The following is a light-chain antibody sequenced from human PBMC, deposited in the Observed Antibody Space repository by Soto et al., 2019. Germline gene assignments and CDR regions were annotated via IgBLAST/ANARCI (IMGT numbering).Light chain of an antibody. CDR3: SSYAGSNNLVV. V-gene: IGLV2-8*01. Sequence: QSALTQPPSAAGSPGQSVTISCTGTSSDVGGYNYVSWYQQHPGNAPKLMSYEVSNRPSGVPDRFSGSKSGNTASLTVSGLQAEDEADYYCSSYAGSNNLVVFGGGTKLTVL. J-gene: IGLJ2*01. CDR1: SSDVGGYNY. CDR2: EVS.